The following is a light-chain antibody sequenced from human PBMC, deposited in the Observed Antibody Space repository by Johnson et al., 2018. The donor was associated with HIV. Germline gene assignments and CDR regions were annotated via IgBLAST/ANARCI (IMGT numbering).Light chain of an antibody. V-gene: IGLV1-51*02. CDR1: SSNIGNNY. CDR2: ANN. Sequence: HSVLTQPPSVSAAPGQKVTISCSGSSSNIGNNYVSWYQQLPGTAPKLLIYANNRRPSGIPDRFSASKSGTSATLAITGLQTGDEADYYCGTWDSSLSAHYVFGTGTKVTVL. J-gene: IGLJ1*01. CDR3: GTWDSSLSAHYV.